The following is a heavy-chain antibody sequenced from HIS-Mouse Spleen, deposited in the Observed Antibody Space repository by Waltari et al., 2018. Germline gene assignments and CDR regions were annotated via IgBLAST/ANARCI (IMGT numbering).Heavy chain of an antibody. D-gene: IGHD2-15*01. Sequence: QVQLQESGPGLVKPSETLSLTCTVSGGSVSSGRYYWSWIRQPPGKGLEWIGYIYYSGSTNYNPSLKSRVTISVDTSKNQFSLKLSSVTAADTAVYYCAREGKVVAASFDYWGQGTLVTVSS. CDR2: IYYSGST. CDR1: GGSVSSGRYY. V-gene: IGHV4-61*01. J-gene: IGHJ4*02. CDR3: AREGKVVAASFDY.